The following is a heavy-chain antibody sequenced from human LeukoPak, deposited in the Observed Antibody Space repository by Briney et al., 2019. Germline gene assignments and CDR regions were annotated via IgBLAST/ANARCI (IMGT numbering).Heavy chain of an antibody. CDR1: GGSISSYY. D-gene: IGHD4-17*01. CDR3: ARVKAEDGDYGHY. V-gene: IGHV4-59*01. CDR2: IYYSGST. Sequence: SETLSLTCTVSGGSISSYYWSWIRQPPGKGLEWIGYIYYSGSTNYNPSLKSRVTISVDTSKNQFSLKLSSVTAADRAVYYCARVKAEDGDYGHYWGQGTLVTVSS. J-gene: IGHJ4*02.